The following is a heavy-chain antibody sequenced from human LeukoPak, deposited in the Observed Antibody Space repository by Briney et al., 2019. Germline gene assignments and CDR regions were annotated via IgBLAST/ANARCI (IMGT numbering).Heavy chain of an antibody. V-gene: IGHV4-59*01. CDR1: GGSISYYY. Sequence: SETLSLTCTVSGGSISYYYWSWIRQSPGKGLEWIGYIYYSGTTNYNPSLKSRVTISVDTSKNQISLQLRSVTAADTAVYYCAREDPQTTVPEGMDVWGQGTTVTVSS. CDR3: AREDPQTTVPEGMDV. D-gene: IGHD4-17*01. J-gene: IGHJ6*02. CDR2: IYYSGTT.